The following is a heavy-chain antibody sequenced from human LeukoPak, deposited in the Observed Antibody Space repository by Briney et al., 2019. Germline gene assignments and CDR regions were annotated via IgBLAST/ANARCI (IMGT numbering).Heavy chain of an antibody. J-gene: IGHJ6*02. CDR2: IIPIFGTA. CDR3: AGDVVGYSGYEPTYYYYGMDV. Sequence: GASVKVSCKASGGTFSSYAISWVRQAPGQGLEWMGGIIPIFGTANYAQKFQGRVTITADESTSTAYMELSSLRSEDTAVYHCAGDVVGYSGYEPTYYYYGMDVWGQGTTVTVSS. D-gene: IGHD5-12*01. CDR1: GGTFSSYA. V-gene: IGHV1-69*13.